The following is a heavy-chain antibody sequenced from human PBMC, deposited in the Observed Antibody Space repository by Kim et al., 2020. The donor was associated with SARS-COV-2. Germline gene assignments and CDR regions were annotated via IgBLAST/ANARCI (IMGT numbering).Heavy chain of an antibody. CDR2: IKQDGSER. D-gene: IGHD6-13*01. CDR3: ARDKGTVAAGPDAVDI. CDR1: GFTLSVYW. J-gene: IGHJ3*02. Sequence: GGSLRLSCEGSGFTLSVYWMTWIRQAPGKGLEWVANIKQDGSERYYVDSVKGRFTISRDNAKNSLYLQMNSLRVEDTAVYYCARDKGTVAAGPDAVDIWGQGTMVTVSS. V-gene: IGHV3-7*03.